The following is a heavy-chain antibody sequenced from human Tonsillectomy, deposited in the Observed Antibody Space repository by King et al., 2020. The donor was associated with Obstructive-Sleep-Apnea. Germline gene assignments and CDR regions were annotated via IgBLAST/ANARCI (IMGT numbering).Heavy chain of an antibody. J-gene: IGHJ2*01. CDR3: AREFGDIVATSSYWCFDL. CDR1: GGSISSGDFY. Sequence: QLQESGPGLVKPSQTLSLTCTVSGGSISSGDFYWSWIRQPPGKGLEWIGYIYYSGSTYYNPSLKSRVTISVDTSKNQFSLNLSSVTAADTAVYYCAREFGDIVATSSYWCFDLWGRGTLVTVSS. D-gene: IGHD5-12*01. CDR2: IYYSGST. V-gene: IGHV4-30-4*01.